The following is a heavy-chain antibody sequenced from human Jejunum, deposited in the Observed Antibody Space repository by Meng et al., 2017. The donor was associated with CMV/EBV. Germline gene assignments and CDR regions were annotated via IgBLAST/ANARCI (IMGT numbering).Heavy chain of an antibody. CDR1: GFTVTSKA. CDR3: AKEYNGSFDY. Sequence: CTTCGFTVTSKATSWVRRTTGKGLEWVTINGGSGGTTYYTDTVKGQFTISRDNSKNTLYLQMNSLRAEDTAVYYCAKEYNGSFDYWGQGTPVTVSS. D-gene: IGHD1-26*01. J-gene: IGHJ4*02. CDR2: NGGSGGTT. V-gene: IGHV3-23*01.